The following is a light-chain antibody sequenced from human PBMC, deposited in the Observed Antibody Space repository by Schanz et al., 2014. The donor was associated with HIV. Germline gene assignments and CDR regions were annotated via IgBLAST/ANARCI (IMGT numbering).Light chain of an antibody. CDR1: SSDVGSYNL. J-gene: IGLJ3*02. V-gene: IGLV2-14*02. CDR3: SSYTSSSTWV. Sequence: QSALTQPASVSGSPGQSITISCTGSSSDVGSYNLVSWYQQHPGKAPKLIIYEDTKRPSGVSNRFSGSKSGNTASLTISGLQAEDEADYYCSSYTSSSTWVFGGGTKLTVL. CDR2: EDT.